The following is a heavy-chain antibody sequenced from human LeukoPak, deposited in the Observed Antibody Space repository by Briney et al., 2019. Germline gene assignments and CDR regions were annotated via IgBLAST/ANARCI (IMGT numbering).Heavy chain of an antibody. CDR1: GFTVSSNY. J-gene: IGHJ6*02. CDR2: IYSGGST. CDR3: ARQLGYCSSTSCPGYGMDV. Sequence: GGSLRLSCAASGFTVSSNYMSWVRQAPGKGLEWVSVIYSGGSTYYADSVKGRFTISRDNSKNTLYLQMNSLRAEDTAVYYCARQLGYCSSTSCPGYGMDVWGQGTTVTVSS. V-gene: IGHV3-66*04. D-gene: IGHD2-2*01.